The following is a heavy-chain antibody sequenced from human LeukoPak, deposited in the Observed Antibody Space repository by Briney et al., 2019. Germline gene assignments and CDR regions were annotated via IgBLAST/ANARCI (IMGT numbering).Heavy chain of an antibody. D-gene: IGHD3-3*01. CDR3: ARDEKDDFWSGSYGMDV. V-gene: IGHV3-21*04. Sequence: PGGSLRLSCAASGFTFSSYSMNWVRQAPGKGLEWVSSISSSSSYIYYADSVKGRFTISRDNAKNSLYLQMNSLRAEDTAVYYCARDEKDDFWSGSYGMDVWGQGTTVTVSS. J-gene: IGHJ6*02. CDR2: ISSSSSYI. CDR1: GFTFSSYS.